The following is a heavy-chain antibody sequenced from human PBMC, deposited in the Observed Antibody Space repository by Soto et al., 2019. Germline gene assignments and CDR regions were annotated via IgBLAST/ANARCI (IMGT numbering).Heavy chain of an antibody. CDR1: GGSISSYY. CDR3: ARDFGELFDY. J-gene: IGHJ4*02. D-gene: IGHD3-10*01. V-gene: IGHV4-59*01. CDR2: IYYSGST. Sequence: TSETLSLTCTVSGGSISSYYWSWIRQPPGKGLEWIGYIYYSGSTNYNPSLKSRVTISVDTSKNQFSLKLSSVTAADTAVYYCARDFGELFDYWGQGTLVTVSS.